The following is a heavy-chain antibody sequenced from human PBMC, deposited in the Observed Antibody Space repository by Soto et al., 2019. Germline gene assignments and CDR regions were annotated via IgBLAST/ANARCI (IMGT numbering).Heavy chain of an antibody. CDR2: IYYSGST. Sequence: ETLSLTCTVSGGSISSYYWSWIRQPPGKGLEWIGYIYYSGSTNYNPSLKSRVTISVDTSKNQFSLKLSSVTAADTAVYYCARDGYYYDSSGYQRVYYFDYWGQGTLVTVSS. V-gene: IGHV4-59*01. D-gene: IGHD3-22*01. CDR1: GGSISSYY. J-gene: IGHJ4*02. CDR3: ARDGYYYDSSGYQRVYYFDY.